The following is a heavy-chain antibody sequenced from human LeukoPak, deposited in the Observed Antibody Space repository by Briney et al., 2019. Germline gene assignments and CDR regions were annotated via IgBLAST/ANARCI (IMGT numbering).Heavy chain of an antibody. CDR3: ARGGVGATRASHY. J-gene: IGHJ4*02. V-gene: IGHV4-34*01. CDR1: GGSFSGYY. CDR2: INHSGST. D-gene: IGHD1-26*01. Sequence: SETLSLTCAVYGGSFSGYYWSWIRHPPWKGLEWIGEINHSGSTNYNPSLKSRVTISVDTSKNQFSLKLSSVTAADTAVYYCARGGVGATRASHYWGQGTLVTVSS.